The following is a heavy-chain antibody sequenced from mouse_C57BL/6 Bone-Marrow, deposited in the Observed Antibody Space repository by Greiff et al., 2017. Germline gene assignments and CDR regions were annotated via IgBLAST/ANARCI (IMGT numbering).Heavy chain of an antibody. CDR1: GYTFTSYW. V-gene: IGHV1-53*01. D-gene: IGHD3-2*02. Sequence: VQLQQPGTELVKPGASVKLSCKASGYTFTSYWMHWVKQRPGQGLEWIGHINPRNGGTNYNEKFKSKATLTVDKSSSTAYMQLSSLTSEDSAVYYCARQTAQATLLMDYEGRGTSVTVSS. J-gene: IGHJ4*01. CDR3: ARQTAQATLLMDY. CDR2: INPRNGGT.